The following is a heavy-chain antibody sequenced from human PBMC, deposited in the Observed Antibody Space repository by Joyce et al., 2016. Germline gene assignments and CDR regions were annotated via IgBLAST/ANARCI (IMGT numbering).Heavy chain of an antibody. J-gene: IGHJ5*02. CDR3: ARSFFYCSGGSCFSGEWFDP. CDR1: GGSISSSTYY. D-gene: IGHD2-15*01. CDR2: VYYSGST. V-gene: IGHV4-39*07. Sequence: QLQLQESGPGLVKPSETLSLSCTVSGGSISSSTYYWGWIRQPQRKGLEWIGSVYYSGSTCYNPSLKSRVTISVDTSKNQFSLKLTSVTAADTAVYYCARSFFYCSGGSCFSGEWFDPWGQGTLVTVSS.